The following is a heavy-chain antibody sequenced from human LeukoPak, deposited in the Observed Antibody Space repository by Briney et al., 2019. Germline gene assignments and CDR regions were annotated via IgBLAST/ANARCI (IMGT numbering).Heavy chain of an antibody. D-gene: IGHD6-6*01. CDR1: GFTFSAQY. CDR3: VMTARLSDY. CDR2: ISNDGITI. Sequence: GGSLRLSCAAYGFTFSAQYMSCISQAPGKGLEWVSYISNDGITINYADSVKGRFTASRDNAKNSLYLQMNSLRVEDTGVYYCVMTARLSDYWGQGTLGTVSS. J-gene: IGHJ4*02. V-gene: IGHV3-11*04.